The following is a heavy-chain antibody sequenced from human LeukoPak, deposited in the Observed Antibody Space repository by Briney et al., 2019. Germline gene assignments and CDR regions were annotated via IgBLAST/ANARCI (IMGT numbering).Heavy chain of an antibody. V-gene: IGHV4-61*02. Sequence: PSETLSLTCTVSGYSISSGTYYWTWIRQPAGKGLEWIGRISTSGSTNYNPSLKSRVTISLDTSKNQFSLKLSSVTAADTAVYYCARLPAVAGKRFDPWGQGTLVTVSS. J-gene: IGHJ5*02. CDR1: GYSISSGTYY. CDR2: ISTSGST. D-gene: IGHD6-19*01. CDR3: ARLPAVAGKRFDP.